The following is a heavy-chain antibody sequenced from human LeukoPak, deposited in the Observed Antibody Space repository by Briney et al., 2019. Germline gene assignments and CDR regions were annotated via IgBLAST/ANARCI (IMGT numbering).Heavy chain of an antibody. D-gene: IGHD3-3*01. CDR2: IRYDGSNK. CDR3: AKAPGGEPYDFWSGDYHY. V-gene: IGHV3-30*02. CDR1: GFTFSSYG. J-gene: IGHJ4*02. Sequence: GGSLRLSCAASGFTFSSYGMNWVRQAPGKGLEWVAFIRYDGSNKYYADSVKGRFTISRDNSKNTLYLQMNSLRAEDTAVYYCAKAPGGEPYDFWSGDYHYWGQGTLVTVSS.